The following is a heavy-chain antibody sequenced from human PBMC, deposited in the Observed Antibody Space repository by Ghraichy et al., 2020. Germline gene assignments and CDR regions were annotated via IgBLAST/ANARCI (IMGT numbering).Heavy chain of an antibody. CDR2: ISGSGGST. Sequence: GGSLRLSCAASGFTFSSYAMSWVRQAPGKGLEWVSAISGSGGSTYYADSVKGRFTISRDNSKNTLYLQMNSLRAEDTAVYYCAKGHYYDSSGYVPVYYYYGMDLWGQGTTVTVSS. J-gene: IGHJ6*02. CDR1: GFTFSSYA. CDR3: AKGHYYDSSGYVPVYYYYGMDL. D-gene: IGHD3-22*01. V-gene: IGHV3-23*01.